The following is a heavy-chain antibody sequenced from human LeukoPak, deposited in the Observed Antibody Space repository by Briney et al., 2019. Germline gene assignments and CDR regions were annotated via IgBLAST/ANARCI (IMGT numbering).Heavy chain of an antibody. CDR2: ISSSSSYI. D-gene: IGHD2-15*01. V-gene: IGHV3-21*01. CDR3: TRVRCSGGTCYSSDY. J-gene: IGHJ4*02. Sequence: GGSLRLSCAASGFTFHVKGMHWVRQVPGKGLEWVSSISSSSSYIYYADSVKGRFTISRDNAKNSLFLQMNSLRAEDTAVYYCTRVRCSGGTCYSSDYWGQGTLVTVSS. CDR1: GFTFHVKG.